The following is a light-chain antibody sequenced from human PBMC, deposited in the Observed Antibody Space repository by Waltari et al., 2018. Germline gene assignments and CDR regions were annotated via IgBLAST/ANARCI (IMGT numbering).Light chain of an antibody. CDR3: QHHFRLPAT. CDR1: QSISGY. CDR2: GAS. V-gene: IGKV3-20*01. Sequence: EIVLTRSPVSLYLSPGERATLSCRSSQSISGYLAWDQQKPGQAPRLLVDGASNRATGVPPRFSGSGSGTDFSLTISGLEPEDSAVYYCQHHFRLPATFGQGTKVEIK. J-gene: IGKJ1*01.